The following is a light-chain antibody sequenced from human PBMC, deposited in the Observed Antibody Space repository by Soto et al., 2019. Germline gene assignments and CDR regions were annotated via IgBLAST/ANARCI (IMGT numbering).Light chain of an antibody. J-gene: IGKJ1*01. CDR1: QGIGND. CDR2: AAS. CDR3: LQLSNFSWT. V-gene: IGKV1-6*01. Sequence: AIQLTQSPSSLSASVGDRVTISCRASQGIGNDLAWYQQKPGKAPRLLIFAASNLQSGVPSRFSGSGSGTDFTLTISRLQPEDFATYYCLQLSNFSWTFGQGTKVEIK.